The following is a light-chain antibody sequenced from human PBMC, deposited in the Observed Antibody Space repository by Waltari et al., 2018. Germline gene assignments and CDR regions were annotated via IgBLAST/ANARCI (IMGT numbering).Light chain of an antibody. CDR1: SSNIGDNY. CDR2: RNN. Sequence: QSVLTQLPSASGTPGQGVTISCSGSSSNIGDNYVYWYQQFPGTSPKLPIHRNNQRPSGVPYRFSGSKSGTSAFLVISGLRSEDEADYHCATWDDSLSGWVFGGGTKVTVL. J-gene: IGLJ3*02. V-gene: IGLV1-47*01. CDR3: ATWDDSLSGWV.